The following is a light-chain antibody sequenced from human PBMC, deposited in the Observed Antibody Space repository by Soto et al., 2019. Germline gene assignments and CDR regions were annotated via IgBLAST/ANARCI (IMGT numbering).Light chain of an antibody. V-gene: IGKV1-5*03. CDR3: QQSYSTLCT. CDR2: KAS. J-gene: IGKJ5*01. CDR1: QTISSW. Sequence: DIQMTQSPSTLSGSVGDRVTITCRASQTISSWLAWYQQKPGKAPKLLIYKASTLKSGVPSRFSGSGSGTEFTLTISSLQPDDFATYYCQQSYSTLCTFGQGTRLEIK.